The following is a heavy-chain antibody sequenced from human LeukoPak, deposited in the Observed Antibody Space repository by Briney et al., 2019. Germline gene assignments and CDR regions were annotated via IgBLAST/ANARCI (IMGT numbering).Heavy chain of an antibody. CDR1: GYTFTSYG. Sequence: ASVKVSCKAPGYTFTSYGISWVRPAPGQGLEWMGWISAYNGNTNYAQKLQGRVTMTTDTSTSTAYMELRSLRSDDTAVYYCARRYYYDSSGYYLSYYFDYWGQGTLVTVSS. V-gene: IGHV1-18*01. D-gene: IGHD3-22*01. J-gene: IGHJ4*02. CDR2: ISAYNGNT. CDR3: ARRYYYDSSGYYLSYYFDY.